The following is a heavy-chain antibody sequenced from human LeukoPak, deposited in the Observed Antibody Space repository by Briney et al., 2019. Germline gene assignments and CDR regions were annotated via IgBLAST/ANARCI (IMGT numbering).Heavy chain of an antibody. Sequence: ASVKVSCKASGYTFTGYYMRWVRQAPGQGLEWMGWINPNSGGTNYAQKFQGRVTMTRDTSISTAYMELSRLRSDDTAVYYCARALSLPQDSSGWYAFDYWGQGTLVTVSS. V-gene: IGHV1-2*02. J-gene: IGHJ4*02. CDR2: INPNSGGT. CDR1: GYTFTGYY. D-gene: IGHD6-19*01. CDR3: ARALSLPQDSSGWYAFDY.